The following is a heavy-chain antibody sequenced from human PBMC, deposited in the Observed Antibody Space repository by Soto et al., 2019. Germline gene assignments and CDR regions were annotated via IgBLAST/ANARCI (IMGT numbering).Heavy chain of an antibody. Sequence: ASVRVSCKASGYTLIMYYIHWMRQAPGQGLEWMGLINPSGGSTTYAQKFQGRVTMTRDTSTSTVYMDLSSLRSEDSAVYYCARSPYSSGYYYAIDYWGQGTQVTVSS. V-gene: IGHV1-46*01. CDR1: GYTLIMYY. J-gene: IGHJ4*02. CDR2: INPSGGST. D-gene: IGHD3-22*01. CDR3: ARSPYSSGYYYAIDY.